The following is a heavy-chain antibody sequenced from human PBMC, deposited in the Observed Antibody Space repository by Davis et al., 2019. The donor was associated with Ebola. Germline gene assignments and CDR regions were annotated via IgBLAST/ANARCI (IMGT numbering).Heavy chain of an antibody. CDR1: GFTFSTYA. CDR2: ISSDSDYI. CDR3: ARDYYDSSDIFYYYGMDV. Sequence: PGGSLRLSCAASGFTFSTYAMSWVRQAPGKGLEWVSSISSDSDYIYYADSAKGRFTISRDNAKNSLYLQMNSLRAEDTAVYYCARDYYDSSDIFYYYGMDVWGKGTTVTVSS. V-gene: IGHV3-21*04. D-gene: IGHD3-22*01. J-gene: IGHJ6*04.